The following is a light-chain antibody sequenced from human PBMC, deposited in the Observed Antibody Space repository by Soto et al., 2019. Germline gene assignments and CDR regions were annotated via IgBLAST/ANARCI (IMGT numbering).Light chain of an antibody. J-gene: IGKJ1*01. V-gene: IGKV3-20*01. CDR2: GAS. Sequence: EIMLTQSPGTLSLSPGEGATLSCRASQSVSSSYLAWYQQKPGQAPRLLIYGASSRATGIPDRFSGSGSGTDFTLTISRLEPEDFAVYYCQQYAGSRTFGQGTKVDI. CDR1: QSVSSSY. CDR3: QQYAGSRT.